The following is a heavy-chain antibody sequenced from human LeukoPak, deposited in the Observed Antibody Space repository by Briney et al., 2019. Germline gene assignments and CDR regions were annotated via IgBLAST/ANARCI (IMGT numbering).Heavy chain of an antibody. J-gene: IGHJ6*02. V-gene: IGHV3-7*02. CDR2: IKQDGTQK. Sequence: QTGGSLRLSCAASGFTFSNYWMSWVRQAPGKGLEWVADIKQDGTQKYYMDSVEGRFTISRDNAKNTLYLQMNSLRAEDTAVYYCARANDMDVWGQGTTVTVSS. CDR1: GFTFSNYW. CDR3: ARANDMDV.